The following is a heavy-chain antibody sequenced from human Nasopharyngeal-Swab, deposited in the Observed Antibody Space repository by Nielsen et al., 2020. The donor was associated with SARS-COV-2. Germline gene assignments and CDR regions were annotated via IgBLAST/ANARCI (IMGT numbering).Heavy chain of an antibody. J-gene: IGHJ6*03. CDR1: GFTVTCNY. V-gene: IGHV3-66*01. CDR3: AVDQLTAYGYYHYMDV. Sequence: GESLKTSCASSGFTVTCNYMSWVRPAPGEGLEVGSIIYDGGSTYYADSVRGRFTISRDYSKNTLYLQMNSLRAEDTAVYYCAVDQLTAYGYYHYMDVWGRGTTVTVSS. CDR2: IYDGGST. D-gene: IGHD3-9*01.